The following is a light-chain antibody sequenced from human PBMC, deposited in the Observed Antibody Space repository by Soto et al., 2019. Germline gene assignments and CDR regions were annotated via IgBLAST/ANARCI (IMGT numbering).Light chain of an antibody. CDR2: DAS. Sequence: DIPMTQSPSTLSASVGDRVTITCRASQGISSWLAWYQQKPGKAPKLLIFDASTLESGVPSRFSGSGSGTEFTLTIRSLQPDDFATYYCQQYNTSSHTFGQGTKLEIK. CDR1: QGISSW. J-gene: IGKJ2*01. CDR3: QQYNTSSHT. V-gene: IGKV1-5*01.